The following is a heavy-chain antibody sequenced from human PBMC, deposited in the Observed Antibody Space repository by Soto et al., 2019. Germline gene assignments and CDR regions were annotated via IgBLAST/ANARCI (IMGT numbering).Heavy chain of an antibody. D-gene: IGHD3-3*01. CDR1: GYTFTGYY. CDR3: ARGQKGWVLRFLEWLPPPDY. J-gene: IGHJ4*02. V-gene: IGHV1-2*04. CDR2: INPNSGGT. Sequence: ASVKVSCKASGYTFTGYYMHWVRQAPGQGLEWMGWINPNSGGTNYAQKFQGWVTMTRDTSISTAYMELSRLRPDDTAVYYCARGQKGWVLRFLEWLPPPDYWGQGTLVTVSS.